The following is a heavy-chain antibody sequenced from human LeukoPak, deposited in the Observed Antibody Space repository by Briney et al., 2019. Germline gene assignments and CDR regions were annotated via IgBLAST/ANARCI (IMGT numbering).Heavy chain of an antibody. CDR3: ARLAAPGTSSDY. J-gene: IGHJ4*02. Sequence: ASVKVSCKASGYTFTGYYMHWVRQAPGQGLEWMGWINPNSGGTDYAQKFQGRVTMTRDTSIITAYMELSSLRSEDTAVYYCARLAAPGTSSDYWGQGTLVTVSS. D-gene: IGHD6-13*01. V-gene: IGHV1-2*02. CDR2: INPNSGGT. CDR1: GYTFTGYY.